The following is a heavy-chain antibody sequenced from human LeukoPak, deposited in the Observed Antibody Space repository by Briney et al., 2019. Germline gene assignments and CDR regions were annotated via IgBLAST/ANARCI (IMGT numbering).Heavy chain of an antibody. Sequence: PGGSLRLSCAASGFTFSSYSMNWVRQAPGKGLEWVGRIKSKTDGGTTDYAAPVKGRFTISRDDSKNTPYLQMNSLKTEDTAVYYCTTDRGWAYDSRKKDAFDIWGQGTMVTVSS. CDR2: IKSKTDGGTT. CDR1: GFTFSSYS. CDR3: TTDRGWAYDSRKKDAFDI. J-gene: IGHJ3*02. V-gene: IGHV3-15*01. D-gene: IGHD3-22*01.